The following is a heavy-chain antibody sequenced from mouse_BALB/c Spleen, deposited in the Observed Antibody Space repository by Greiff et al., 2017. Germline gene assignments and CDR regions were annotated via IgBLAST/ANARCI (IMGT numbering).Heavy chain of an antibody. Sequence: EVKLEESGPGLVKPSQSLSLTCSVTGYSITSGYYWNWIRQFPGNKLEWMGYISYDGSNNYNPSLKNRISITRDTSKNQFFLKLNSVTTEDTATYYCARDRSMITTWFAYWGQGTLVTVSA. D-gene: IGHD2-4*01. CDR3: ARDRSMITTWFAY. V-gene: IGHV3-6*02. CDR1: GYSITSGYY. CDR2: ISYDGSN. J-gene: IGHJ3*01.